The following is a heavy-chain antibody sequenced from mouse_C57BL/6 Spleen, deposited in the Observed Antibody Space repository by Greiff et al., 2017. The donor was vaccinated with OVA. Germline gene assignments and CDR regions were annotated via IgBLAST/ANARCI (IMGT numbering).Heavy chain of an antibody. CDR1: GYTFTDYN. CDR2: INPNNGGT. J-gene: IGHJ2*01. Sequence: VHVKQSGPELVKPGASVKMSCKASGYTFTDYNMHWVKQSHGKSLEWIGYINPNNGGTSYNQKFKGKATLTVNKSSSTAYMELRSLTSEDSAVYYCAREHYYGSSPDYWGQGTTLTVSS. CDR3: AREHYYGSSPDY. D-gene: IGHD1-1*01. V-gene: IGHV1-22*01.